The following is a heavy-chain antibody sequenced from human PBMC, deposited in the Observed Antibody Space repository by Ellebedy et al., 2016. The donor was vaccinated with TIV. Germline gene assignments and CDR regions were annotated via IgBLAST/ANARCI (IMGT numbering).Heavy chain of an antibody. D-gene: IGHD3-9*01. J-gene: IGHJ6*02. CDR3: ARQRYLNPHYYYGMDV. V-gene: IGHV1-3*01. CDR1: GYTFTSYA. CDR2: INAGNGNT. Sequence: ASVKVSCXASGYTFTSYAMHWVRQAPGQRLEWMGWINAGNGNTKYSQKFQGRVTITRDTSASTAYMELSSLRSEDTAVYYCARQRYLNPHYYYGMDVWGQGTTVTVSS.